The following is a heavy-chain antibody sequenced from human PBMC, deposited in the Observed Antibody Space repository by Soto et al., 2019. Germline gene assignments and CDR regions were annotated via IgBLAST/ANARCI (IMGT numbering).Heavy chain of an antibody. CDR3: AFGESKYYFDY. D-gene: IGHD3-10*01. CDR1: GGTFSSYT. J-gene: IGHJ4*02. CDR2: IIPILGIA. V-gene: IGHV1-69*02. Sequence: VKVSCKASGGTFSSYTISWVRQAPGQGLEWMGRIIPILGIANYAQKFQGRVTITADKSTSTAYMELSSLRSEDTAVYYCAFGESKYYFDYWGQGTLVTVSS.